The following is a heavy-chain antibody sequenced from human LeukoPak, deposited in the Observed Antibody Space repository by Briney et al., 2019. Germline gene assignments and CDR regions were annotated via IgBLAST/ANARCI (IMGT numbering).Heavy chain of an antibody. V-gene: IGHV3-23*01. J-gene: IGHJ6*02. Sequence: GGSLRLSCAASGFPFSSYAMSWVRQAPGKGLEWVSAISGSGGSTYYADSVKGRFTISRDNSKNTLYLQMNSLRAEDTAVYYCAKDTGHIFCGGDCWDYYGMDVWGQGTTVTVSS. CDR1: GFPFSSYA. D-gene: IGHD2-21*02. CDR3: AKDTGHIFCGGDCWDYYGMDV. CDR2: ISGSGGST.